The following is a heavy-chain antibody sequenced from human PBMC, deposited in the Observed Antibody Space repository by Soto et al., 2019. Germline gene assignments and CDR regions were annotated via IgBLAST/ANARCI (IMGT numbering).Heavy chain of an antibody. V-gene: IGHV3-33*01. CDR3: ARDGLGATTFFGYFDY. CDR2: TRHDGSNT. D-gene: IGHD1-26*01. CDR1: GFTFSGYG. J-gene: IGHJ4*02. Sequence: QVQLVESGGGVVQPGRSLRLSCTASGFTFSGYGMHWVRQAPGKGLEWVAITRHDGSNTYYADSVRGRFTISRDNSKKTLYLQRDSLRAEDTAVYYCARDGLGATTFFGYFDYWGQGTLVTVSS.